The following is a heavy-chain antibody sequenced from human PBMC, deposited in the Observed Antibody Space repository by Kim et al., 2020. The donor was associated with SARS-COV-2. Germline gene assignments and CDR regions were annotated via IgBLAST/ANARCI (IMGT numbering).Heavy chain of an antibody. CDR1: GYTFTSYG. CDR2: ISAYNGNT. V-gene: IGHV1-18*01. J-gene: IGHJ6*02. D-gene: IGHD1-26*01. Sequence: ASVKVSCKASGYTFTSYGISWVRQAPGQGLEWMGWISAYNGNTNYAQKLQGRVTMTTDTSTSTAYMELRSLRSDDTAVYYCARDWGAPRYFYYYYGMDVWGQGTTVTVSS. CDR3: ARDWGAPRYFYYYYGMDV.